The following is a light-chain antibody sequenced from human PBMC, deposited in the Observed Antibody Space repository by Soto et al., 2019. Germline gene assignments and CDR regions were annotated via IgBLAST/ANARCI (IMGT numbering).Light chain of an antibody. CDR2: VNS. V-gene: IGLV1-40*01. CDR1: SSNIGAGYD. J-gene: IGLJ2*01. CDR3: QSSDSSLSGSV. Sequence: QLVLTQPPSVSGAPGQRVTISCTGSSSNIGAGYDVHWYQQLPGTAPKLLIYVNSNRPSGVPDRFSGSKSGTSASLAITGLQAEDEADYYCQSSDSSLSGSVFGGGTKLTVL.